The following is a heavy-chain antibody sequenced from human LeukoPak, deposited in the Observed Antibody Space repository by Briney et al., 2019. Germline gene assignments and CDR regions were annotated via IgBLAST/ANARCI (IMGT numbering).Heavy chain of an antibody. CDR2: IYYSGST. V-gene: IGHV4-39*07. CDR3: AGTMESESFSTFDY. CDR1: GGSIRSTSYY. Sequence: SETLSLTCSVSGGSIRSTSYYWGWIRQPPGKGLEWIGSIYYSGSTCYNSSLKSRVTMSLDPSKNQFSLKLSSVTAADTAVYYCAGTMESESFSTFDYWGQGTLVTVSS. J-gene: IGHJ4*02. D-gene: IGHD1-26*01.